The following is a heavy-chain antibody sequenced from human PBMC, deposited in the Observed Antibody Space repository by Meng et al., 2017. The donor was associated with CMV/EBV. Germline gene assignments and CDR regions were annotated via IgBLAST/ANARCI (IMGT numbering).Heavy chain of an antibody. CDR2: ISAYNGNT. CDR1: GYTFTSYG. Sequence: ASVKVSCKASGYTFTSYGISWVRQAPGQGLEWMGWISAYNGNTNYTQKLQGRVTMTTDTSTSTAYMELRSLRSDDTAVYYCARHSEEFYDYVWGSYRVLGIFDYWGRGTLVTVSS. CDR3: ARHSEEFYDYVWGSYRVLGIFDY. D-gene: IGHD3-16*02. J-gene: IGHJ4*02. V-gene: IGHV1-18*01.